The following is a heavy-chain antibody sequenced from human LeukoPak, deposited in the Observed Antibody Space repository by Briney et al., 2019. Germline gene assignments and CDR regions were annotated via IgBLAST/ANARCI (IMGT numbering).Heavy chain of an antibody. CDR1: GFTFSSYS. CDR3: ARDSYDSSGYYYPFDY. V-gene: IGHV3-21*01. Sequence: GGSLRLSCAASGFTFSSYSMNWVRQAPGKGLEWVSSISSSSSYIYYADSVKGRFTISRDNAKNSLYLQMNSLRAEDTAVYYCARDSYDSSGYYYPFDYWGQGTLVIVSS. CDR2: ISSSSSYI. D-gene: IGHD3-22*01. J-gene: IGHJ4*02.